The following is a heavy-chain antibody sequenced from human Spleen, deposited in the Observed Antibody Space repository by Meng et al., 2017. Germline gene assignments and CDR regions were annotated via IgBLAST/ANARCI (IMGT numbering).Heavy chain of an antibody. J-gene: IGHJ4*02. D-gene: IGHD4-17*01. CDR3: ANEGDGDSSIDY. CDR2: ISDSGGST. Sequence: GESLKISCAASGFTFSRDAMGWVRQAPGKGLERVSVISDSGGSTYYTDSVKGRFTISRDNSKNMVYLQMNSLRAEDTAVYYCANEGDGDSSIDYWGQGTLVTVSS. CDR1: GFTFSRDA. V-gene: IGHV3-23*01.